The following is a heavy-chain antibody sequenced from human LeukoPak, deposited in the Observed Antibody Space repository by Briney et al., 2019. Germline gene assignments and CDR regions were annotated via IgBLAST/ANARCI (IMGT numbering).Heavy chain of an antibody. Sequence: PSETLSLTCTVSGGSISSSSYYWGWIRQPPGNGLEWIGSIYYSGSTYYNPSLKSRVTISVDTSKNQFSLKLRSVTAADTAVYYCARGGGLGAYYYYMDVWGKGTTVTISS. V-gene: IGHV4-39*07. CDR1: GGSISSSSYY. D-gene: IGHD1-26*01. CDR3: ARGGGLGAYYYYMDV. CDR2: IYYSGST. J-gene: IGHJ6*03.